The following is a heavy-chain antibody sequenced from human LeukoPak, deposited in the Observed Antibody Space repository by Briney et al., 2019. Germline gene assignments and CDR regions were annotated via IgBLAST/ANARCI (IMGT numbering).Heavy chain of an antibody. V-gene: IGHV3-33*06. CDR3: AKDLGRYRNNFFDY. Sequence: GGALRLSCAASGFTFSSFGMHCGRHAPGRGLGCVAVIWYDGSNKSYAASVKGRFTISRDNSKTTLYLQMNSLRADDTAVYYCAKDLGRYRNNFFDYWGQGNLVTVSS. CDR2: IWYDGSNK. D-gene: IGHD1-26*01. CDR1: GFTFSSFG. J-gene: IGHJ4*02.